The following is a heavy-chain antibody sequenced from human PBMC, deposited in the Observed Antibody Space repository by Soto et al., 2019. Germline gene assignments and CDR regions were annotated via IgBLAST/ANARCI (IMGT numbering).Heavy chain of an antibody. CDR3: ARDFTTAGTPGDDFAY. V-gene: IGHV3-74*01. J-gene: IGHJ4*02. Sequence: EVQLVESGGGLVQPGGSLRLSCAASGFTFSHYWMHWVRQVPGKGLLWVSRINGDGTHTSYADFVKGRFTISRDNAKNTLLLQMNSLSAEDTAVYYCARDFTTAGTPGDDFAYWGQGTLLTVSS. D-gene: IGHD4-17*01. CDR1: GFTFSHYW. CDR2: INGDGTHT.